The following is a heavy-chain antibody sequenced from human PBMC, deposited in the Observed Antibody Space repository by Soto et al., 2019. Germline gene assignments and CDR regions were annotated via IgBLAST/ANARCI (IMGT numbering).Heavy chain of an antibody. Sequence: PSETLSLTCTVSGGSISSSSYYCGWIRQPPGKGLEWIGNIYYSGSTYYNPSLKSRVTISVDTSKNQFSLKLSSVTAADTAVYYCAIYYDSSGSYYFDSWGQGTLVT. J-gene: IGHJ4*02. D-gene: IGHD3-22*01. CDR2: IYYSGST. CDR1: GGSISSSSYY. CDR3: AIYYDSSGSYYFDS. V-gene: IGHV4-39*01.